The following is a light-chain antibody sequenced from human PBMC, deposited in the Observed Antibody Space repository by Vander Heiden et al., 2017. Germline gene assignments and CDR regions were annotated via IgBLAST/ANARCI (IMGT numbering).Light chain of an antibody. J-gene: IGKJ1*01. Sequence: EIVMTQSPATLSVSPGERATLPCRASQSVRSNLAWYQRTPGQAPRLLIYGASTRATGITARFSGSGSGTEFTLTISSLQSEDFAVYYCQQYNNWPWTFGQGTKVEIK. V-gene: IGKV3-15*01. CDR2: GAS. CDR1: QSVRSN. CDR3: QQYNNWPWT.